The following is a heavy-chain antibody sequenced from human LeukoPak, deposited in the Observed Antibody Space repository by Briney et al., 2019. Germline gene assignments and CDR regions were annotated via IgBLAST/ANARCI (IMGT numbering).Heavy chain of an antibody. CDR2: ISWNSGSI. Sequence: GGSLRLSCAASGFTFDDYAMHWVRQAPGKGLEWVSGISWNSGSIGYADSVKGRFTISRDNAKNSLYLQMNSLRAEDTPLYYCAASRTNHHYYMDVWGKGATVTNSS. CDR3: AASRTNHHYYMDV. J-gene: IGHJ6*03. V-gene: IGHV3-9*01. D-gene: IGHD2-2*01. CDR1: GFTFDDYA.